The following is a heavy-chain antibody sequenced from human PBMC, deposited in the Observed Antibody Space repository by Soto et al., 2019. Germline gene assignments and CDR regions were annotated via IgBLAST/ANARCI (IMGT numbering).Heavy chain of an antibody. V-gene: IGHV4-30-2*01. CDR3: ARSMTTVTTNDY. J-gene: IGHJ4*02. Sequence: QLQLQESGSGLVKPSQTLSLTCAVFGGSISSGGYSWSWIRQPPGKGLQWIGYIYHSGSTYYNPSLKSRVXXXVXXSKNQFSLKLTSVTAADTAVYYCARSMTTVTTNDYWGQGTLVTVSS. CDR2: IYHSGST. CDR1: GGSISSGGYS. D-gene: IGHD4-17*01.